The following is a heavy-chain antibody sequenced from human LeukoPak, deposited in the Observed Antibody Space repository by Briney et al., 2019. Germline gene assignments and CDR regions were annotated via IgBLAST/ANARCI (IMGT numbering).Heavy chain of an antibody. J-gene: IGHJ5*02. CDR2: IYTSGST. CDR1: GGPISSGSYY. Sequence: PSETLSLTCTVSGGPISSGSYYWGWIRQPAGKGLEWIGRIYTSGSTNYNPSLKSRVTISVDTSMNQFSLKLSSVTAADTAVYYCARQVGIAAAGTRSWFDPWGQGTLVTVSS. D-gene: IGHD6-13*01. CDR3: ARQVGIAAAGTRSWFDP. V-gene: IGHV4-61*02.